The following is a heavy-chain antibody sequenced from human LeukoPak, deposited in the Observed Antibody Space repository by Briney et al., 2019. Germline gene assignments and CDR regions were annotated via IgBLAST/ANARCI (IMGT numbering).Heavy chain of an antibody. Sequence: ASVKVSCKASGGTFSSYAISWVRQAPGQGLEWMGRIIPILGIANYAQKFQGRVTITADKSTSTAYMELSSLRSEDTAVYYCAFSLPIGGDDYWGQGTLVTVSS. CDR3: AFSLPIGGDDY. J-gene: IGHJ4*02. CDR1: GGTFSSYA. CDR2: IIPILGIA. D-gene: IGHD3-16*01. V-gene: IGHV1-69*04.